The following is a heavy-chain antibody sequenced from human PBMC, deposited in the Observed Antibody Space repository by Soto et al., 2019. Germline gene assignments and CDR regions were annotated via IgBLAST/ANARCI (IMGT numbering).Heavy chain of an antibody. CDR3: ARGRLNDILTGVAFDY. J-gene: IGHJ4*02. CDR1: GGTFSSYA. Sequence: QVQLVQSGAEVKKPGSSVKVSCKASGGTFSSYAISWVRQAPGQGLEWMGGIIPIFGTANYAQKFQGRVTITADESTSTAYVELSSLRSEDTAVYYCARGRLNDILTGVAFDYWGQGTLVTVSS. D-gene: IGHD3-9*01. V-gene: IGHV1-69*01. CDR2: IIPIFGTA.